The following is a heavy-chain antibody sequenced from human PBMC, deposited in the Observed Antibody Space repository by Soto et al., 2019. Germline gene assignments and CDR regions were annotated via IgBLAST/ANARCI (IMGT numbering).Heavy chain of an antibody. D-gene: IGHD2-21*01. Sequence: QVQLVQSGAEVKKPGASVKVSCRASGYTFINYDINWVRQAAGQGLEWLGWMSPNSGNTGFAQKFHGRVTMTRDTAVKTAYMERTSLTSEDTAVYCCARDVLGGGAGPGYWGQGTLVTVSS. CDR1: GYTFINYD. J-gene: IGHJ4*02. V-gene: IGHV1-8*01. CDR2: MSPNSGNT. CDR3: ARDVLGGGAGPGY.